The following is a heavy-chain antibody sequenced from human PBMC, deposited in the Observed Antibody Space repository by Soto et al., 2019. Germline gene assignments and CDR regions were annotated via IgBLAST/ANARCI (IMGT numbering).Heavy chain of an antibody. Sequence: SETLSLTCTVCGGSVSSGSYYWSWIRQPPGKGLEWIGYIYYSGSTNYNPSLKSRVTISVDTSKNQFSLKLSSVTAADTAVYYCARDNRIVVVPAAKPEGWFDPWGQGTLVTVS. J-gene: IGHJ5*02. D-gene: IGHD2-2*01. CDR3: ARDNRIVVVPAAKPEGWFDP. CDR2: IYYSGST. CDR1: GGSVSSGSYY. V-gene: IGHV4-61*01.